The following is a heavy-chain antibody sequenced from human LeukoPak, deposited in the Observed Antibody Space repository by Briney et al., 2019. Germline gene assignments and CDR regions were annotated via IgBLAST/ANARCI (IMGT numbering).Heavy chain of an antibody. J-gene: IGHJ4*02. CDR3: AREGNSYGDNFFDY. CDR1: GFTFSSYE. V-gene: IGHV3-48*03. D-gene: IGHD5-18*01. Sequence: GGSLRLSSAASGFTFSSYEMNWVRQDPGKGLEWVSYISGSGSTKYYADSVKGRFSISRDNAKNSLFLQMNSLRAEDTAVYYCAREGNSYGDNFFDYWGQGTLVTVSS. CDR2: ISGSGSTK.